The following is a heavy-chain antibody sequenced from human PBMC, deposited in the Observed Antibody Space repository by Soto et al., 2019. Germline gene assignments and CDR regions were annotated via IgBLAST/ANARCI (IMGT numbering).Heavy chain of an antibody. V-gene: IGHV1-18*01. CDR2: ISAYNGNT. CDR3: AGDTPPTGY. J-gene: IGHJ4*02. Sequence: QVQLVQSGAEVKKPGASVKVSCKASGYTFTSYAISWVRQAPGQGLEWMGWISAYNGNTNYAQKRQGRFTMTTDTSTITAYTEMRSLRSDDTAVYYCAGDTPPTGYGGQGTLVTVSS. D-gene: IGHD4-4*01. CDR1: GYTFTSYA.